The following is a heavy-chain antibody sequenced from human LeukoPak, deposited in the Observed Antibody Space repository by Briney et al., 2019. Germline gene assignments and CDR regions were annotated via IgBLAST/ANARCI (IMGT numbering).Heavy chain of an antibody. Sequence: PSETLSLTCAVYGGSFSGYYWSWIRQPAGKGLEWIGRIYTSGSTNYNPSLKSRVTISVDTSKNQFSLKLSSVTAADTAVYYCARASMVRGVKAPYYYYYMDVWGKGTTVTISS. J-gene: IGHJ6*03. V-gene: IGHV4-59*10. CDR2: IYTSGST. CDR3: ARASMVRGVKAPYYYYYMDV. D-gene: IGHD3-10*01. CDR1: GGSFSGYY.